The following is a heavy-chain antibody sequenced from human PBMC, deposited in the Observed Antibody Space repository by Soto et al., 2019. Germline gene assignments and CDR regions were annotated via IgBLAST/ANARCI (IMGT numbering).Heavy chain of an antibody. Sequence: QVQLQESGPGLVKPSQTLSLTCTVSGGSISSGGYDWSWIRQHPGKGLEWIGYIYYCGSTYYNPSLKSRVLISVDTSKNQFPLKQSYVTAADTAVYYCARAPTPVTPVHGWFDPWGQGTLVTVSS. D-gene: IGHD4-17*01. V-gene: IGHV4-31*03. CDR2: IYYCGST. J-gene: IGHJ5*02. CDR1: GGSISSGGYD. CDR3: ARAPTPVTPVHGWFDP.